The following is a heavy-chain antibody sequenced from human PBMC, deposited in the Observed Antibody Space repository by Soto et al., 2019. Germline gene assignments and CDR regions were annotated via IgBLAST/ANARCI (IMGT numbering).Heavy chain of an antibody. D-gene: IGHD6-13*01. CDR3: ARDCAAAGPFDY. Sequence: QVQLVQSGAEVKKPGASVKVSCKASGYTFTSYGISWVRQAPGQGLEWMGWISAYNGNTNYAQKLQGRVTMTTDTSTSKAYMELRRLRADDTVVYYCARDCAAAGPFDYWCQGTLVTVSS. J-gene: IGHJ4*02. CDR2: ISAYNGNT. V-gene: IGHV1-18*01. CDR1: GYTFTSYG.